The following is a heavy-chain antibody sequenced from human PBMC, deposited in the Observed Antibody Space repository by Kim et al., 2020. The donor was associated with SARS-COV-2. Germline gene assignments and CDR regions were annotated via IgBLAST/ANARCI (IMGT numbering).Heavy chain of an antibody. Sequence: GGSLRLSCAASGFTVSSNYMSWVRQAPGKGLEWVSVIYSGGSTYYADSVKGRFTISRDNSKNTLYLQMNSLRAEDTAVYYCARDRGGYCSGGSCYGPYYYGMDVWGQGTTVTVSS. CDR3: ARDRGGYCSGGSCYGPYYYGMDV. J-gene: IGHJ6*02. CDR1: GFTVSSNY. CDR2: IYSGGST. V-gene: IGHV3-66*01. D-gene: IGHD2-15*01.